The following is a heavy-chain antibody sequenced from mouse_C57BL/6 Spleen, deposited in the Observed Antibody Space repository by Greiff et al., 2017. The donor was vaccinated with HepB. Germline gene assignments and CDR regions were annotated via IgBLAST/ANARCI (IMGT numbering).Heavy chain of an antibody. J-gene: IGHJ1*03. CDR1: GYAFSSSW. CDR2: IYPGDGDT. D-gene: IGHD2-3*01. Sequence: QVQLQQSGPELVKPGASVKISCKASGYAFSSSWMNWVKQRPGKGLEWIGRIYPGDGDTNYNGKFKGKATLTADKSSSTAYMQLSSLTSEDSAVYFCARRIYDGYYWYFDVWGTGTTVTVSS. V-gene: IGHV1-82*01. CDR3: ARRIYDGYYWYFDV.